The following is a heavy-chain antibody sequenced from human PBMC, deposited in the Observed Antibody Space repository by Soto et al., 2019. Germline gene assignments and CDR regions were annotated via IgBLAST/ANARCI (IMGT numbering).Heavy chain of an antibody. J-gene: IGHJ4*02. Sequence: XSVKVSCKASVYSFTSYGISWVRQAPGQGLEWMGWISAYNGNTNYAQKLQGRVTMTTDTSTSTAYMELRSLRSDDTAVYYCARYYYYASSGYYPFDYWGQGTLVTVSS. CDR2: ISAYNGNT. CDR1: VYSFTSYG. V-gene: IGHV1-18*01. CDR3: ARYYYYASSGYYPFDY. D-gene: IGHD3-22*01.